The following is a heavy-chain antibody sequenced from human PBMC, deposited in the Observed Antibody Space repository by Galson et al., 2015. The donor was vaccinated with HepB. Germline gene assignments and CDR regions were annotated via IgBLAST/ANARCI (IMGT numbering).Heavy chain of an antibody. CDR1: GFTVSSNY. V-gene: IGHV3-66*01. D-gene: IGHD6-19*01. CDR2: IYSGGST. CDR3: ARGVAVAGTLRYFQH. J-gene: IGHJ1*01. Sequence: SLRLSCAASGFTVSSNYMSWVRQAPGKGLEWVSVIYSGGSTYYADSVKGRFTISRDNSKNTLYLQMNSLRAEDTAVYYCARGVAVAGTLRYFQHWGQGTLVTVSS.